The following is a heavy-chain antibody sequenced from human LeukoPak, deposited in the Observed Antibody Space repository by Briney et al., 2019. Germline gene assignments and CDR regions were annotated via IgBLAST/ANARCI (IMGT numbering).Heavy chain of an antibody. J-gene: IGHJ4*02. CDR3: ARGPAYGARSDYLNY. V-gene: IGHV3-7*01. CDR2: IKKDGSET. CDR1: GIAFSSYA. Sequence: GGSLRLSCAASGIAFSSYALSWVRQAPGKGLEWVGDIKKDGSETNQVASVKGRFTISRDNAKNSLYLQMNSLRAEDTAMYYCARGPAYGARSDYLNYWGRGTLVTVSS. D-gene: IGHD3-10*01.